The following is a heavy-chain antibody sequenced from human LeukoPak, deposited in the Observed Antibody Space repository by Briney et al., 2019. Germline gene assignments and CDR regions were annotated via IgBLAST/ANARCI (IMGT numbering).Heavy chain of an antibody. D-gene: IGHD2-8*01. Sequence: GRSLRLSCAASGFTFTNYGMHWVRQAPGKGLEWVAVMWYDGSNQYYADSVKGRFTISRDSSKSTLFLQMNSLRAEDTAVYYCAKGRGVMVYAPDYWGQGTLVTVSS. CDR1: GFTFTNYG. J-gene: IGHJ4*02. CDR2: MWYDGSNQ. V-gene: IGHV3-33*06. CDR3: AKGRGVMVYAPDY.